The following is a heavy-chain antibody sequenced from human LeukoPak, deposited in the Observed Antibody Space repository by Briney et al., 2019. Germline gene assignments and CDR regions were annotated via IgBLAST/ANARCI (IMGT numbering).Heavy chain of an antibody. CDR3: AKGPSSSLSDYFDY. D-gene: IGHD6-13*01. CDR1: GFTFGAHS. J-gene: IGHJ4*02. V-gene: IGHV3-23*01. Sequence: PGGSLRLSCAASGFTFGAHSMHWIRQAPGKGLEWVSAISGSGGSTYYADSVKGRFTISRDNSKNTLYLQMNSLRAEDTAVYYCAKGPSSSLSDYFDYWGQGTLVTVSS. CDR2: ISGSGGST.